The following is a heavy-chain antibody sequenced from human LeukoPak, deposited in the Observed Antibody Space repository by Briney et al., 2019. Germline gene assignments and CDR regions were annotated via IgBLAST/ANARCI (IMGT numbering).Heavy chain of an antibody. CDR1: GSTFSGSA. V-gene: IGHV3-73*01. CDR3: TRQMSYYDILTGYYTLYYFDY. J-gene: IGHJ4*02. D-gene: IGHD3-9*01. Sequence: GRSLRLSCAASGSTFSGSAMDWVHQASGKGLEWVGRIRSKANSYATAYAASVKGRFTISRDDSKNTAYLQMTSLKTEDTAVYYWTRQMSYYDILTGYYTLYYFDYWGQGTLVTVSS. CDR2: IRSKANSYAT.